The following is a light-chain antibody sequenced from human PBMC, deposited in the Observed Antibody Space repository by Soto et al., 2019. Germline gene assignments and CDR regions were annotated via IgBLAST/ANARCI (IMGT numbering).Light chain of an antibody. CDR3: SSYTSGTTRV. Sequence: QSALTQPASVSGSPGQSITISCTGTSSDVGDYNYVSWYQQHPGKAPKLMIYEVTNRPSGVSNRFSGSKSGNTASLTISGLQAEDEADYYCSSYTSGTTRVFGGGTKVTVL. V-gene: IGLV2-14*01. J-gene: IGLJ3*02. CDR1: SSDVGDYNY. CDR2: EVT.